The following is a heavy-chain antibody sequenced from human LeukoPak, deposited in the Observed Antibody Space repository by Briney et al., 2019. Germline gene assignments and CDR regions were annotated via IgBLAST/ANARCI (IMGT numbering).Heavy chain of an antibody. J-gene: IGHJ4*02. D-gene: IGHD2-2*01. CDR1: GGSISSYY. V-gene: IGHV4-4*09. Sequence: TSETLSLTCTVSGGSISSYYWSWIRQPPGKGLEWIGYIYTSGSTNYNPSLKSRVTISVDTSKNQFSLKLSSVTAADTAVYYCARADIAVVEGYFDYWGQGTLVTVSS. CDR3: ARADIAVVEGYFDY. CDR2: IYTSGST.